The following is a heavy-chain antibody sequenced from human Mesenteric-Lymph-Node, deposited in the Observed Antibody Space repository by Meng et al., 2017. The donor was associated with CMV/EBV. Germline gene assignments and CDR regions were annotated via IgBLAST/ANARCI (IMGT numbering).Heavy chain of an antibody. J-gene: IGHJ6*02. CDR3: ARDQGFLEWDPYYYGMDV. CDR2: INHSGST. CDR1: GGSFSGHY. D-gene: IGHD3-3*01. V-gene: IGHV4-34*01. Sequence: SETLSLTCAVYGGSFSGHYWNWIRQPPGKGLEWIGEINHSGSTNYNPSLKSRVTISVDTSKNQFSLRLRSVTAADTAVYYCARDQGFLEWDPYYYGMDVWGQGTTVTVSS.